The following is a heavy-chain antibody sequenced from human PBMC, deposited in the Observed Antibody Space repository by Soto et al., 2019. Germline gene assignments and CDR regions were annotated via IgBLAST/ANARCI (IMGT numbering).Heavy chain of an antibody. J-gene: IGHJ5*02. CDR3: ARTNYFGSGSYQDWFDP. CDR1: GGSISSYY. V-gene: IGHV4-59*01. D-gene: IGHD3-10*01. Sequence: SETLSLTCTVSGGSISSYYWSWIRQPPGKGLEWIGYIYYSGSTNYNPSLKSRVTISVDTSKNQFSLKLSSVTAADTAVYYCARTNYFGSGSYQDWFDPWGQGTLVTVSS. CDR2: IYYSGST.